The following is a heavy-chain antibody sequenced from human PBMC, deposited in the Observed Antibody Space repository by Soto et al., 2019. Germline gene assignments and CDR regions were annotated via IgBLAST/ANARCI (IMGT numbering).Heavy chain of an antibody. Sequence: SETLSLTCTVSGGSISSYYWSWIRQPTGKGLEWIGYIYYSGSTNYNPSLKSRVTISVDTSTNQFSLKLSSVTAADTAVYYCARHFTEYSRSLWDYYYGMHVWGQGTTVTVSS. V-gene: IGHV4-59*13. CDR2: IYYSGST. D-gene: IGHD6-6*01. CDR1: GGSISSYY. CDR3: ARHFTEYSRSLWDYYYGMHV. J-gene: IGHJ6*02.